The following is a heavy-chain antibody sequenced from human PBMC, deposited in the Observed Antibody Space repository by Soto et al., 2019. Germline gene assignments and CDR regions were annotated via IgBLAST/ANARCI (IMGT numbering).Heavy chain of an antibody. Sequence: QVQLVESGGGLVKPGGSLRLSCAASGFTFSDYYMSWIRQAPGKGLEWVAFISSGGGNTNYADSVKGRFTISRDNANKSLSLQMNSLRAEDTAVYYCARRTEYTSSSLYYYYYAMDVWGQGTTVTVSS. J-gene: IGHJ6*02. CDR1: GFTFSDYY. V-gene: IGHV3-11*06. CDR3: ARRTEYTSSSLYYYYYAMDV. D-gene: IGHD6-6*01. CDR2: ISSGGGNT.